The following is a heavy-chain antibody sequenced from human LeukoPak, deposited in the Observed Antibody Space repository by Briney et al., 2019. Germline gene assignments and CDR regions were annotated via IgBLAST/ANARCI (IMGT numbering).Heavy chain of an antibody. D-gene: IGHD3-10*01. CDR3: ARAPGWYYNNYFHH. Sequence: SETLSLTCTVSGGSLSTYFWNWIRQPPGKGLEWMGYIYYSGSTNYNPSLKSRLTMSIDTSKSQLYLKLSSVTAADTAVYYCARAPGWYYNNYFHHWGQGTLVTVSS. J-gene: IGHJ1*01. CDR1: GGSLSTYF. V-gene: IGHV4-59*01. CDR2: IYYSGST.